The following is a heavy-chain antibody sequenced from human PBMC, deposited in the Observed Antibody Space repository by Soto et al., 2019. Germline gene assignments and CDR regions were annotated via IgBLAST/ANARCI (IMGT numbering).Heavy chain of an antibody. J-gene: IGHJ4*02. CDR2: IKQDGSEK. V-gene: IGHV3-7*01. Sequence: LRLSCAASGFTFSSYLMSWVRQAPGKGLEWVANIKQDGSEKYYVDSEKGRFTISRDNAKNSLYLQMNSLRAEDTAVYYCARDYYYGSGTPRNFDYWGQGTLVTVSS. CDR3: ARDYYYGSGTPRNFDY. D-gene: IGHD3-10*01. CDR1: GFTFSSYL.